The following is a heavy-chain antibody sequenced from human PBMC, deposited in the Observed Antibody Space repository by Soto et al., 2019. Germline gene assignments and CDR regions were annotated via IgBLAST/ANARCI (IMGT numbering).Heavy chain of an antibody. CDR3: ASCDLGGDCNLFDY. D-gene: IGHD2-21*02. Sequence: QVQLVESGGGVVQPGRSLRLSCAASGFTFSSYGMHWVRQAPGKGLEWVAVIWYDGSNKYYADSVKGRFTISRDNSKNPLYLQMNSLRAEDTAVYYCASCDLGGDCNLFDYWGQGTLVTVSS. CDR1: GFTFSSYG. J-gene: IGHJ4*02. V-gene: IGHV3-33*01. CDR2: IWYDGSNK.